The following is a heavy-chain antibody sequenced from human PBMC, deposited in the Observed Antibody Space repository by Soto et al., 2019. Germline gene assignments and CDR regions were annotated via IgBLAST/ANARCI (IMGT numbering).Heavy chain of an antibody. CDR1: GYTFTGYY. CDR2: INPNSGGT. V-gene: IGHV1-2*02. Sequence: ASVKVSCKASGYTFTGYYMHWVRQAPGQWLEWMGWINPNSGGTNYAQKFQGRVTMTRDTSISTAYMELSRLRSDDTAVYYCARDRGYYDFWSGYQNWFDPWGQGTLVTVSS. J-gene: IGHJ5*02. CDR3: ARDRGYYDFWSGYQNWFDP. D-gene: IGHD3-3*01.